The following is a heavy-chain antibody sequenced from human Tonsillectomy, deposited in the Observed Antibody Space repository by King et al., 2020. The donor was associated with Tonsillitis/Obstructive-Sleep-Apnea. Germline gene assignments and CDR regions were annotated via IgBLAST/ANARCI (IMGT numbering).Heavy chain of an antibody. J-gene: IGHJ3*02. CDR1: KFTFSNYA. CDR2: IGGYDDDT. CDR3: AKVSFRYNPVWDALDI. Sequence: VQLVESGGGLVQPGGSLRLSGAASKFTFSNYAMSWVRQAPGKGLEWVSAIGGYDDDTHYADSVKGRFTISRDNSKNRLYLQMNSLRSEDTAVYFCAKVSFRYNPVWDALDIWGPGAMVTVSS. D-gene: IGHD3-16*02. V-gene: IGHV3-23*04.